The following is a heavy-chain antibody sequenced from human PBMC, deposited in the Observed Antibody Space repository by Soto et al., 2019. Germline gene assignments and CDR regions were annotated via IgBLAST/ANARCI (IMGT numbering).Heavy chain of an antibody. J-gene: IGHJ4*02. Sequence: PSETLSLTCTVSGGSISSYYWSWIRQPPGKGLEWIGYIYYSGSTNYNPSLKSRVTISVDTSKNQFSLKLSSVTAADTAVYYCAKDSYYYSRSGYYVFDSWGQGTLVTVSS. D-gene: IGHD3-22*01. CDR3: AKDSYYYSRSGYYVFDS. CDR2: IYYSGST. CDR1: GGSISSYY. V-gene: IGHV4-59*12.